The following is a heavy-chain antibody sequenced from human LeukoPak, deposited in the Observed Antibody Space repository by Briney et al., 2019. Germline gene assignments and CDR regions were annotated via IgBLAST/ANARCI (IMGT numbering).Heavy chain of an antibody. CDR2: IFYSGTT. Sequence: SETLSLTCTVSGGSLSGHYWSWLRRPPGKRLESIGYIFYSGTTNYNPSLKSRVTISVDTSKNQFSLKLSSVTAADTAVYYCASDEAGGGFDYWGQGTLVTVSS. J-gene: IGHJ4*02. CDR1: GGSLSGHY. D-gene: IGHD1-26*01. V-gene: IGHV4-59*08. CDR3: ASDEAGGGFDY.